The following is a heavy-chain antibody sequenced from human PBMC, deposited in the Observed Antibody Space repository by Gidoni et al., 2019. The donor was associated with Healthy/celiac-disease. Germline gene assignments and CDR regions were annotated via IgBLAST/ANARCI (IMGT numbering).Heavy chain of an antibody. CDR2: IYHSGST. J-gene: IGHJ4*02. CDR3: ARVEVTGGYFDY. CDR1: GYSISSGYY. Sequence: QVQLQESGPGLVKPSETLSLTCAVSGYSISSGYYWGWIRQPPGKGLVWIGSIYHSGSTYYNPSLKSRVTISVDTSKNQFSLKLSSVTAADTAVYYCARVEVTGGYFDYWGQGTLVTVSS. V-gene: IGHV4-38-2*01. D-gene: IGHD2-21*02.